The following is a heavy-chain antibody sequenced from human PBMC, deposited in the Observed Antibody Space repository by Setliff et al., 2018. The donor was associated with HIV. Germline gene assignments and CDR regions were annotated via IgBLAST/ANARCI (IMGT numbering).Heavy chain of an antibody. CDR3: VRGYRSAWNSWFDA. CDR2: INAGNGNT. CDR1: GYTFTSYA. V-gene: IGHV1-3*01. Sequence: ASVKVSCKASGYTFTSYAMHWVRQAPGQRLEWMGWINAGNGNTKYSQKFQGRVTMTRDTSTSTVYMDLSSLRADDTAVYYCVRGYRSAWNSWFDAWGQGTRVTVSS. J-gene: IGHJ5*02. D-gene: IGHD6-19*01.